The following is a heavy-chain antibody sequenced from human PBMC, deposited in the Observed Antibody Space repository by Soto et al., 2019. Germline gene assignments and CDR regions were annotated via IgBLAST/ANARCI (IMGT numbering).Heavy chain of an antibody. CDR1: GFTFSSYS. D-gene: IGHD3-3*01. CDR2: IYYSGST. J-gene: IGHJ3*02. V-gene: IGHV4-30-4*08. CDR3: ARTILRFLEWLSPSAFDI. Sequence: LRLSCAASGFTFSSYSMNWVRQPPGKGLEWIGYIYYSGSTYYNPSLKSRVTISVDTSKNQFSLKLSSVTAADTAVYYCARTILRFLEWLSPSAFDIWGQGTMVTVSS.